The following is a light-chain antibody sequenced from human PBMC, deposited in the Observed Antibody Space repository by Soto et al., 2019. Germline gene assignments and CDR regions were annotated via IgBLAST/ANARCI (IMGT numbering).Light chain of an antibody. CDR3: QQYGTSEII. CDR2: DTS. Sequence: EFVLTQSPGTLSLSPGERATLSCSASHSLTNSFIAWYQQRPGQAPRLLIYDTSSRASGIPDRFSGSGSGTDFTLTISRLETEDFAVFYCQQYGTSEIIFGQGARLEIK. V-gene: IGKV3-20*01. J-gene: IGKJ5*01. CDR1: HSLTNSF.